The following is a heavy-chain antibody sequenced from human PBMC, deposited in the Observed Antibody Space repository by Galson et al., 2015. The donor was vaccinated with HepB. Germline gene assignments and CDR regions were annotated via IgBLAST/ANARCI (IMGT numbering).Heavy chain of an antibody. D-gene: IGHD3-16*01. CDR3: ARGITLHYYYMDV. CDR1: GGSISSYY. Sequence: ETLSLTCTVSGGSISSYYWSWIRQPPGKGLEWIGYIYYSGSTNYNPSLKSRVTISVDTSKNQFSLKLSSVTAADTAVYYCARGITLHYYYMDVWGKGTTVTVSS. V-gene: IGHV4-59*01. J-gene: IGHJ6*03. CDR2: IYYSGST.